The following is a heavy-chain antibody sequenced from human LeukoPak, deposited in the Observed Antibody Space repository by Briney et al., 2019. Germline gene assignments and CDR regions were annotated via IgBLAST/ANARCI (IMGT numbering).Heavy chain of an antibody. CDR1: GYTFTSYG. CDR2: MNPNSGNT. CDR3: ARGARLPNDY. D-gene: IGHD4-11*01. Sequence: GASVKVSCKASGYTFTSYGISWVRQAPGQGLEWMGWMNPNSGNTGYAQKFQGRVTMTRNTSISTAYMELSSLRSEDTAVYYCARGARLPNDYWGQGTLVTVSS. V-gene: IGHV1-8*02. J-gene: IGHJ4*02.